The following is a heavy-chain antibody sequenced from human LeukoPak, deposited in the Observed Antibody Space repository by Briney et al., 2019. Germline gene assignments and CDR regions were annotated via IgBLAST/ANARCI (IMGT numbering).Heavy chain of an antibody. V-gene: IGHV3-23*01. CDR2: ISPSGDIT. J-gene: IGHJ4*02. CDR3: AKKGTYYFDSGFDY. D-gene: IGHD3-22*01. CDR1: GFTFSNHG. Sequence: PGGSLRLSCAASGFTFSNHGMNWVRQAPGKGLEWVSGISPSGDITYYADSVKGRFTISRDNSKNTLYLQMNSLRAEDTAVYYCAKKGTYYFDSGFDYWGQGTLVTVSS.